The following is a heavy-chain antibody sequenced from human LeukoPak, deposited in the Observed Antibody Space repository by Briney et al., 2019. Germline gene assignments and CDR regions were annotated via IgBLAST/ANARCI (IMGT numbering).Heavy chain of an antibody. V-gene: IGHV4-4*02. CDR1: GGCIDTNNW. CDR3: ARDSTGSGTYSKIDY. J-gene: IGHJ4*02. CDR2: IYHSGST. Sequence: PSETLSLTCAVSGGCIDTNNWWSWVRQPPGKGLEWIGEIYHSGSTNYNPSLKSRVTILVDKSKNQFSLKLSSVTAADTAVYYCARDSTGSGTYSKIDYWGQGILVTVSS. D-gene: IGHD3-10*01.